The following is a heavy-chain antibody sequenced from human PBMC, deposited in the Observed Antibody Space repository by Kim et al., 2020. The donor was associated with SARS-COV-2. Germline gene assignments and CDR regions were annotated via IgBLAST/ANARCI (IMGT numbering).Heavy chain of an antibody. CDR3: ARDLTTVVIPSGYYYGMDV. V-gene: IGHV1-46*01. Sequence: ASVKVSCKAFGYTFTSYYMHWVRQAPGQGLEWMGIINPSGGSTSYAQKFQGRVTMTRDTSTSTVYMELSSLRSEDTAVYYCARDLTTVVIPSGYYYGMDVWGQGTTVTVSS. CDR1: GYTFTSYY. CDR2: INPSGGST. J-gene: IGHJ6*02. D-gene: IGHD4-17*01.